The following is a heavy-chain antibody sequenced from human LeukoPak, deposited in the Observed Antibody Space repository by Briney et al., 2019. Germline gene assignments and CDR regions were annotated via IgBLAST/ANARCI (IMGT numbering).Heavy chain of an antibody. V-gene: IGHV1-18*04. J-gene: IGHJ3*02. CDR2: ISAYNGNT. D-gene: IGHD6-19*01. CDR3: ARGLQENLAWLTAFSAFDI. CDR1: GYTFTSYY. Sequence: GASVKVSCKASGYTFTSYYIHWVRQAPGQGLEWMGWISAYNGNTNYAQKVQGRVTMTTDTSTSTAYMELRSLRSDDTAVYYCARGLQENLAWLTAFSAFDIWGQGTMVTVSS.